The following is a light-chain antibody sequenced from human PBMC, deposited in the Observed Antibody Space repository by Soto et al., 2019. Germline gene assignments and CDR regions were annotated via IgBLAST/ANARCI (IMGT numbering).Light chain of an antibody. CDR1: QSVGRS. J-gene: IGKJ4*01. CDR2: DTS. V-gene: IGKV3-11*01. CDR3: QHRANWPLT. Sequence: EIVLTQSPATRSLSPGERATLSCRASQSVGRSLAWYQQKPGQAPRLLIYDTSNRATGIPARFSGSGSGTDFTLTISSLEPEDFAVYYCQHRANWPLTFGGGTKVDIK.